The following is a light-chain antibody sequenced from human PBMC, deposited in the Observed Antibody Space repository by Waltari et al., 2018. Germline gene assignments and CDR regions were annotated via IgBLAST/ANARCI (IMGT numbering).Light chain of an antibody. Sequence: QSALTQPASVSGSPGQSITIYCTGTSSDVGSYILLSWYQQYPGKAPKLMIYEGSKRPSGVSNRFSGSKSGNTASLTISGLQAEDEADYYCCSYAGSSTLYVFGTGTKVTVL. CDR1: SSDVGSYIL. J-gene: IGLJ1*01. CDR3: CSYAGSSTLYV. CDR2: EGS. V-gene: IGLV2-23*01.